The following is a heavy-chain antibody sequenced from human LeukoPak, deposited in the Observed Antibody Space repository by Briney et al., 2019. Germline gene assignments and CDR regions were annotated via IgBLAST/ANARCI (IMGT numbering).Heavy chain of an antibody. V-gene: IGHV3-13*01. J-gene: IGHJ4*02. Sequence: GGSLRLSCAASGFTFSSYDMHWVRHATGKGLEWVSAIGTAGDTYYPGSVKGRFTISRENAKNSLYLQMNSLRAGDTAVYYCARAGYGSSTSCYYFDYWGQGTLVTVSS. D-gene: IGHD2-2*01. CDR3: ARAGYGSSTSCYYFDY. CDR2: IGTAGDT. CDR1: GFTFSSYD.